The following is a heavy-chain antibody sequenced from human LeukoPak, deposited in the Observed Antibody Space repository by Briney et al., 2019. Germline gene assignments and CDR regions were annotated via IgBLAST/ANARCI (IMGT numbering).Heavy chain of an antibody. J-gene: IGHJ4*02. V-gene: IGHV3-49*04. CDR3: TRDIVSISQPYYFDY. D-gene: IGHD2-2*01. CDR2: IRSQAYSGTT. CDR1: GFTFGYHA. Sequence: GGSLRLSCTASGFTFGYHAINWVRQAPGRGLEWVGFIRSQAYSGTTEYDTSVKDRFTISRDDSKSIAYLQMNSLKTEDTAVYYCTRDIVSISQPYYFDYWGQGTLVTVSS.